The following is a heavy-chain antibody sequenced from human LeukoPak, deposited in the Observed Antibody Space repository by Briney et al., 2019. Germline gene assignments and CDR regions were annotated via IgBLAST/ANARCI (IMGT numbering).Heavy chain of an antibody. CDR1: GFTFSSYW. V-gene: IGHV3-7*01. Sequence: GGSLRLSCAASGFTFSSYWMSWVRQAPGKGLEWVANIKQDGSEKYYVDSVKGRFTISRDNAKNSLYLQMNSLRAEDTAVYYCARGAVGAKRGDFDYWGQGTLVTVSS. CDR2: IKQDGSEK. CDR3: ARGAVGAKRGDFDY. D-gene: IGHD1-26*01. J-gene: IGHJ4*02.